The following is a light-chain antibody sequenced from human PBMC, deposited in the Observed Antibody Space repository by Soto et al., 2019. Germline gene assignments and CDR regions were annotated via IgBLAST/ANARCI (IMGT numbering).Light chain of an antibody. J-gene: IGLJ1*01. CDR3: SSYTTSNTRQIV. Sequence: QSALTQPASVSGSHLQSITISCTGTSSDVGGYNYVSWYQHHPGKAPKLIIYDVSNRPSGASIRFSGSKSDNTASLTISGLQPEDEADYHCSSYTTSNTRQIVFGTGTKVTVL. V-gene: IGLV2-14*03. CDR1: SSDVGGYNY. CDR2: DVS.